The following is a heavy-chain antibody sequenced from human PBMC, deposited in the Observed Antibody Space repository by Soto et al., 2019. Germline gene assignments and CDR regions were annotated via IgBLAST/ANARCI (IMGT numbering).Heavy chain of an antibody. J-gene: IGHJ5*02. D-gene: IGHD3-9*01. V-gene: IGHV4-38-2*02. CDR2: IYHSGST. CDR3: ARDWVYDILTGPNWFDP. Sequence: ETLSLTCAVSGYSISSGYYWGWIRQPPGKGLEWIGSIYHSGSTYYNPSLKSRVTISVDTSKNQFSLKLSSVTAADTAVYYCARDWVYDILTGPNWFDPWGQGTLVTVSS. CDR1: GYSISSGYY.